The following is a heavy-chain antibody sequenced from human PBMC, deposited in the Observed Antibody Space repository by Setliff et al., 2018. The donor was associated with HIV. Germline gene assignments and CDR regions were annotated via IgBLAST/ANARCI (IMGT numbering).Heavy chain of an antibody. CDR2: IIPLSGTA. V-gene: IGHV1-69*13. J-gene: IGHJ4*02. CDR3: ARGTDFWSGSSNFDY. CDR1: GGTFSNHV. D-gene: IGHD3-3*01. Sequence: SVKVSCKASGGTFSNHVITWVRQAPGQGLEWMGGIIPLSGTANHAQKFRGRLTITADESTRTAYMELSSLRSEDTAVFYCARGTDFWSGSSNFDYWGQGTQVTVSS.